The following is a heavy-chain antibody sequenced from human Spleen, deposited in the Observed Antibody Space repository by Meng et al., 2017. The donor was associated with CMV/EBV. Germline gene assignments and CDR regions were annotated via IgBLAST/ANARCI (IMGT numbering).Heavy chain of an antibody. CDR1: GFTFSSYA. CDR2: ISGSGGST. V-gene: IGHV3-23*01. J-gene: IGHJ6*02. Sequence: GESLKISCAASGFTFSSYAMSWVRQAPGKGLEWVSAISGSGGSTYYADSVKGRFTISGDNSKNTLYLQMNSLRAEDTAVYYCAKDGDYSTPYYYYGMDVWGQGTTVTVSS. CDR3: AKDGDYSTPYYYYGMDV. D-gene: IGHD6-13*01.